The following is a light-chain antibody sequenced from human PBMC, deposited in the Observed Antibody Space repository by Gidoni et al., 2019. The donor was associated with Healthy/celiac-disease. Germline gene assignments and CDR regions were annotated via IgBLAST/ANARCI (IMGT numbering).Light chain of an antibody. CDR1: QSVSSY. Sequence: EIVLPQSPATLSLSPGERATLSCRASQSVSSYLAWYQQKPGQAPRLLIYDASNRATGIPARFSGSGSGTDFTLTISSLVPEDFAVYYCQQRSNWPRTFGQGTKVEIK. CDR3: QQRSNWPRT. CDR2: DAS. J-gene: IGKJ1*01. V-gene: IGKV3-11*01.